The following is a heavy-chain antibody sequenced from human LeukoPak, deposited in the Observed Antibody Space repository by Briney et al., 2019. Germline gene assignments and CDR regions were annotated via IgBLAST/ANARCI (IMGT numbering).Heavy chain of an antibody. CDR1: GFTFSSYA. D-gene: IGHD3-10*01. J-gene: IGHJ4*02. Sequence: GSLRLSCAASGFTFSSYALHWVRQAPGKGLEWVAVISYDGSNKYYADSVKGRFTISRDNSKNMLYLQMNSLRAEDTAVYYCARDPNYYGSGTCDYWGQGTLVTVSS. V-gene: IGHV3-30-3*01. CDR2: ISYDGSNK. CDR3: ARDPNYYGSGTCDY.